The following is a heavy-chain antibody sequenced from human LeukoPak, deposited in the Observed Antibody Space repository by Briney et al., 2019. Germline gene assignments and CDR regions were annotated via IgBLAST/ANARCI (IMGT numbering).Heavy chain of an antibody. CDR3: ARSQLIAAAATRAFDY. V-gene: IGHV3-21*01. J-gene: IGHJ4*02. CDR2: ISSSSSYI. D-gene: IGHD6-13*01. CDR1: GFTFSSYS. Sequence: PGGSLRLSCAASGFTFSSYSMNWVRQAPGKGLEWVSSISSSSSYIYYADSVKGRFTISRDNAKNSLYLQMNSLRAEDAAVYYCARSQLIAAAATRAFDYWGQGTLVTVSS.